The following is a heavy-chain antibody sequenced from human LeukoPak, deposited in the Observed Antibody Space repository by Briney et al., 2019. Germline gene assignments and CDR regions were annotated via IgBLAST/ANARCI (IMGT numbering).Heavy chain of an antibody. CDR1: GYTFTSYD. CDR3: AVLAARPDYYFDY. Sequence: ASVKVSCKASGYTFTSYDINWVRQATGRGLEWMGWMNPNSGNTGYAQKFQGRVTMTRNTSISTAYMELSSLRPEDTAVYYCAVLAARPDYYFDYWGQGTLVTVSS. D-gene: IGHD6-6*01. V-gene: IGHV1-8*01. CDR2: MNPNSGNT. J-gene: IGHJ4*02.